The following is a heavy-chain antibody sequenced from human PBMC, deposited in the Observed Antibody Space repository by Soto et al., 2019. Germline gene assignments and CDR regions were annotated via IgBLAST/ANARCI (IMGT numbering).Heavy chain of an antibody. CDR2: INSDGSST. D-gene: IGHD3-10*01. CDR1: GFTFSSYW. CDR3: ARGGSASYYGY. V-gene: IGHV3-74*01. J-gene: IGHJ4*02. Sequence: EVQLVEAGGGLVQPGGSLRLSCAGSGFTFSSYWMHWVRQPPGKGLVWVSRINSDGSSTGYADSVKGRFTISRDNAKNTLYLQMNSLGAEDTAVYYCARGGSASYYGYWGQGTLVTVSS.